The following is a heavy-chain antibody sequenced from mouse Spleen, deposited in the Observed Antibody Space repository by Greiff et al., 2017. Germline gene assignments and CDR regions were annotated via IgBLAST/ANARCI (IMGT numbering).Heavy chain of an antibody. CDR3: TSRGGYGYYFDY. CDR2: IDPEDGDT. CDR1: GFNIKDYY. Sequence: EVQLQQSGAELVRPGASVKLSCTASGFNIKDYYMHWVKQRPEQGLEWIGRIDPEDGDTEYAPKFQGKATMTADTSSNTAYLQLSSLTSEDTAVYYCTSRGGYGYYFDYWGQGTTLTVSS. V-gene: IGHV14-1*01. D-gene: IGHD2-2*01. J-gene: IGHJ2*01.